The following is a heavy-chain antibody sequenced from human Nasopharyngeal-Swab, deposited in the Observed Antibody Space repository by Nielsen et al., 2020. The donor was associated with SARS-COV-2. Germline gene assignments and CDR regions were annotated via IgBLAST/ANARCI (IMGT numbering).Heavy chain of an antibody. CDR3: ARGGSPGNYFYYMDV. V-gene: IGHV3-23*01. CDR2: LSVSWTGGNT. J-gene: IGHJ6*03. D-gene: IGHD3-10*01. Sequence: VRQAPGKGLEWVSGLSVSWTGGNTYYADSVKGRFTISRDNPQNTLYLQMNSLRGEDTALFYCARGGSPGNYFYYMDVWGKGTTVTVSS.